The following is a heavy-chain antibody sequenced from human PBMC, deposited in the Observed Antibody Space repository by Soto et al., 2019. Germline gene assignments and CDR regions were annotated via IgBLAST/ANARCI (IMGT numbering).Heavy chain of an antibody. J-gene: IGHJ4*02. V-gene: IGHV3-23*01. CDR3: ARDSNWSSDY. Sequence: GGSLRLSCAASGFTFSSYAMSWVRQAPGKGLEWVSAISGSGGSTYYADYVKGRFTISRDNSKNTLYLQMNSLRDEDTAVYFCARDSNWSSDYWGQGTLVTVSS. D-gene: IGHD1-1*01. CDR1: GFTFSSYA. CDR2: ISGSGGST.